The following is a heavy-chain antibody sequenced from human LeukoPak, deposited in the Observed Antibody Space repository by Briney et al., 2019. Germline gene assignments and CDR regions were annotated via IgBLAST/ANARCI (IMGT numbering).Heavy chain of an antibody. CDR2: IYYSGST. CDR3: ARTTEGYAGGPGYSYYYYMDV. Sequence: SETLSLTCTVSGGSISSYYWSWIRQPPGKGLEWIGYIYYSGSTHYNPSLKSRVTISVDTSKNQVSLKLRSVTAADTAVYYCARTTEGYAGGPGYSYYYYMDVWGKGTTVTISS. D-gene: IGHD5-12*01. J-gene: IGHJ6*03. CDR1: GGSISSYY. V-gene: IGHV4-59*01.